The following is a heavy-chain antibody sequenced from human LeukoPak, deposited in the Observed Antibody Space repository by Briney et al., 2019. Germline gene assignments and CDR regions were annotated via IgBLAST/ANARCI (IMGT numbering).Heavy chain of an antibody. CDR2: IRAYNGNT. CDR3: ARDPVRYYDSSGYSNPYYYYGMDV. Sequence: ASVKVSCKASGYTFTSYGISWVRQAPGQGLEWMGWIRAYNGNTNYAQKLQGRVTMTTDTSTSTAYMELRSLRSDDTAVYYCARDPVRYYDSSGYSNPYYYYGMDVWGQGTTVTVSS. D-gene: IGHD3-22*01. J-gene: IGHJ6*02. CDR1: GYTFTSYG. V-gene: IGHV1-18*01.